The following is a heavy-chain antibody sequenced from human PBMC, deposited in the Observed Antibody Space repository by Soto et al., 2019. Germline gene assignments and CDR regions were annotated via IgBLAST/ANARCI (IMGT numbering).Heavy chain of an antibody. CDR2: IIPIFGTA. CDR1: GGTFSSYA. CDR3: ARDRMDFWSGRTQTYYFDY. J-gene: IGHJ4*02. V-gene: IGHV1-69*01. D-gene: IGHD3-3*01. Sequence: QVQLVQSGAEVKKPGSSVKVSCKASGGTFSSYAISWVRQAPGQGLEWMGGIIPIFGTANYAQKFQGRVTITADESTSTAYMELSSLRSDDTAVYYCARDRMDFWSGRTQTYYFDYWGQGTLVTVSS.